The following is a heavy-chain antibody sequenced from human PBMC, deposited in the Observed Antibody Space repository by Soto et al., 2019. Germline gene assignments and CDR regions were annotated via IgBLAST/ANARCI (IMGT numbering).Heavy chain of an antibody. D-gene: IGHD3-3*01. CDR2: ISSSSRTI. Sequence: EVQLVESGGGLIQPGGSVRLCCEASGFSFSDSGMNWVRRAPGKRLEWISYISSSSRTIYYAASVEGRFTISRDNVRNSVHLQMNSLRGEDTGVYYCARTRMEWALYFHNWGLGTLVTVSS. CDR1: GFSFSDSG. CDR3: ARTRMEWALYFHN. J-gene: IGHJ4*02. V-gene: IGHV3-48*01.